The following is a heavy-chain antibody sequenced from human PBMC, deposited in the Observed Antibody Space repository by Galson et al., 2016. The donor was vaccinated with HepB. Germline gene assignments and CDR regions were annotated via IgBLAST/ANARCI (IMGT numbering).Heavy chain of an antibody. V-gene: IGHV1-46*01. CDR2: INPSRGNT. CDR3: AKAASEIPRVISDC. CDR1: GYIFTAHY. D-gene: IGHD2-21*01. Sequence: SVKVSCKASGYIFTAHYMHWVRQAPGQGLEWMGIINPSRGNTACTPKFHGRLTMTSDSSTNTVYMELSSLTSEDTAVYFCAKAASEIPRVISDCWGQGSLVIVSS. J-gene: IGHJ4*02.